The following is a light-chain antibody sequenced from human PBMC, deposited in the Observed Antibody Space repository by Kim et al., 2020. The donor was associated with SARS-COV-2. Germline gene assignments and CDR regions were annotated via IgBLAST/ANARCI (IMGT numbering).Light chain of an antibody. Sequence: EIVMTQSPAILSVSPGERATLSCRASQSVTSYLAWYQQKPGQALRLLIYGASTRATGIPARFSGSGSGTEFTLTISSLQSEDFAVYYCQQYNNWPQTFGQGTKLDIK. J-gene: IGKJ1*01. V-gene: IGKV3-15*01. CDR2: GAS. CDR1: QSVTSY. CDR3: QQYNNWPQT.